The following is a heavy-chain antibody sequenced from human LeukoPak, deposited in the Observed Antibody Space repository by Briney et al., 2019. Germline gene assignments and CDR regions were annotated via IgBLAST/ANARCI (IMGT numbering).Heavy chain of an antibody. J-gene: IGHJ4*02. CDR2: IYSGGST. CDR1: GFTVSSNY. V-gene: IGHV3-53*01. Sequence: GGSLRLSCAASGFTVSSNYMSWVRQAPGKGLEWVSVIYSGGSTYYADSVKGRFTISRDNSKNTLYLQMNSLRAGDTAVYYCAAITIFGVGYFDYWGQGTLVTVSS. CDR3: AAITIFGVGYFDY. D-gene: IGHD3-3*01.